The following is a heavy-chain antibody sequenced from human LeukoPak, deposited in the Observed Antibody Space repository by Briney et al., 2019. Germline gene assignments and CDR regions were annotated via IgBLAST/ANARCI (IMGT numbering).Heavy chain of an antibody. CDR2: IYYSGST. V-gene: IGHV4-31*03. CDR3: ARGLTTVTPGENWFDP. D-gene: IGHD4-11*01. J-gene: IGHJ5*02. CDR1: GGSISSGGYY. Sequence: SQTLSLTCTVSGGSISSGGYYWSWLRQHPGTGLEWIGYIYYSGSTYYNPSLKSRVTISVDTSKNQFSLKLSSVTAADTAVYYCARGLTTVTPGENWFDPWGQGTLVTVSS.